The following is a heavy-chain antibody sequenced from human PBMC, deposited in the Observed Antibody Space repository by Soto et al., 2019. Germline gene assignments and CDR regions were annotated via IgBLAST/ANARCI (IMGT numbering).Heavy chain of an antibody. CDR2: IKSKTHGETR. V-gene: IGHV3-15*01. Sequence: GGSLRLSCVASGFTFSDVWMSWVRQAPGKGLEWVGHIKSKTHGETRDYAAPVKGRFTISRDDSKNTLYLQMNSLKIEDTAVYYCCSTWYLGYFDNWGQGTLVTVSS. CDR3: CSTWYLGYFDN. CDR1: GFTFSDVW. D-gene: IGHD6-13*01. J-gene: IGHJ4*02.